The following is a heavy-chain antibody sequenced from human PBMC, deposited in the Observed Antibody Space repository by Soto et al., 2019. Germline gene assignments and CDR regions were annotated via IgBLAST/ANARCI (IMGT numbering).Heavy chain of an antibody. CDR1: GGTFSSYA. CDR3: AREGDGYNKPGGWFDY. D-gene: IGHD5-12*01. V-gene: IGHV1-69*01. Sequence: QVQLVQSGAEVKKPGSSVKVSCKATGGTFSSYAISWVRQAPGQGLEWMGGIIPIFGTANYAQKFQGRVTITADESTSTAYMELSSLRSEDTAVYYCAREGDGYNKPGGWFDYWGQGTLVTVSS. CDR2: IIPIFGTA. J-gene: IGHJ4*02.